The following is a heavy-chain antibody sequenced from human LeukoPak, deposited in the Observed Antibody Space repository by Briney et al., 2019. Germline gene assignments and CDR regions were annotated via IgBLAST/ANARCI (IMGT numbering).Heavy chain of an antibody. CDR2: IYPGDSDT. Sequence: GESLKISCKGSGYSFTSYWIGWVRQMPGKGLEWLGIIYPGDSDTRYSPSFQGQVTISADKSISTAYLQWSSLKASDTAMYYCARAIPVSGRYYYYYMDVWGKGTTVTVSS. J-gene: IGHJ6*03. D-gene: IGHD6-19*01. CDR3: ARAIPVSGRYYYYYMDV. V-gene: IGHV5-51*01. CDR1: GYSFTSYW.